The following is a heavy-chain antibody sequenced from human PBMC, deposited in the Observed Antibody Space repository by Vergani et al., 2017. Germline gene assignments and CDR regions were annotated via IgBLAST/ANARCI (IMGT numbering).Heavy chain of an antibody. CDR1: GGSISSYY. V-gene: IGHV4-59*01. CDR2: IYYSGST. Sequence: QVQLQESGPGLVKPSETLSLTCTVPGGSISSYYWSWIRQPPGKGREWLGYIYYSGSTNYNPSLKSQVTLSVDTSKNPFSLKLSSVTAADTAVYCWARDGKKSGFLGWFDPWGQGTLVTVSS. CDR3: ARDGKKSGFLGWFDP. J-gene: IGHJ5*02. D-gene: IGHD1-26*01.